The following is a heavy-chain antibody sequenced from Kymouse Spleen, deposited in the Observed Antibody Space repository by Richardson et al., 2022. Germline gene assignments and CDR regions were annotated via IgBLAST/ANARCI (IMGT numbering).Heavy chain of an antibody. Sequence: QVQLVQSGAEVKKPGSSVKVSCKASGGTFSSYAISWVRQAPGQGLEWMGGIIPIFGTANYAQKFQGRVTITTDESTSTAYMELSSLRSEDTAVYYCARGGWFGEPYYYYYGMDVWGQGTTVTVSS. V-gene: IGHV1-69*05. CDR2: IIPIFGTA. D-gene: IGHD3-10*01. CDR3: ARGGWFGEPYYYYYGMDV. J-gene: IGHJ6*02. CDR1: GGTFSSYA.